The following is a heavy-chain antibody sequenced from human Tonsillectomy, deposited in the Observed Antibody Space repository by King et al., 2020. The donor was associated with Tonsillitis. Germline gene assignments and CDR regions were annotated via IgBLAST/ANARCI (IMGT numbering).Heavy chain of an antibody. J-gene: IGHJ5*02. CDR2: INPNSGGP. CDR3: AREDENWFDP. Sequence: QLVQSGAEVKKPGASVKVSCKASGYTFTGYYVHWVRQAPGQGLEWMGWINPNSGGPNSAQKFQGWVTMTRDTSISTAYMELSRLRSDDSAMYYCAREDENWFDPWGQGTLVTVSS. CDR1: GYTFTGYY. V-gene: IGHV1-2*04.